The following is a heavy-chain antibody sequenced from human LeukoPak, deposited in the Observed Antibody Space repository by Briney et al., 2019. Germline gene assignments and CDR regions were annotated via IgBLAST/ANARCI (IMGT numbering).Heavy chain of an antibody. CDR2: ISAYNGNT. Sequence: ASVKVSCKASGYTFTSYGISWVRQAPGQGLEWMGWISAYNGNTNYAQKLQGGVTMTTDTSTSTAYMELRSLRSDDTAVYYCARVVGDILTGYYTFPDYWGQGTLVTVSS. V-gene: IGHV1-18*01. CDR1: GYTFTSYG. D-gene: IGHD3-9*01. CDR3: ARVVGDILTGYYTFPDY. J-gene: IGHJ4*02.